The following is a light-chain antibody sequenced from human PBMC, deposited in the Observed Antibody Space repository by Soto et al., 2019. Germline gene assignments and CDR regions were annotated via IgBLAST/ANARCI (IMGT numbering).Light chain of an antibody. CDR2: DAS. J-gene: IGKJ3*01. CDR1: QDISNY. CDR3: QQYDNLPFT. Sequence: DIQMTQSPSSLSASVGDRVIITCQASQDISNYLNWYQQKPGKAPKLLIYDASNLETGVPSRCSGSGSGTDFTFTISSLQPEDIATYYCQQYDNLPFTFGPGTKVDI. V-gene: IGKV1-33*01.